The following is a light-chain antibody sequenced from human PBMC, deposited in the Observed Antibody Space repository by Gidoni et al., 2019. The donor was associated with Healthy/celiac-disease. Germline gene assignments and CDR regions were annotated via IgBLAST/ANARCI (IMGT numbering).Light chain of an antibody. V-gene: IGKV1-39*01. CDR1: QSISSY. CDR2: AAS. Sequence: IQMTQSPSSLSASVGDRVTITCRASQSISSYLTWYQQKPGKAPKLLIYAASNLQSGVPSRFSGSGAGTDFTLTISSLQPEDFATYYCQQGYSTPWTFGQGTKVEIK. CDR3: QQGYSTPWT. J-gene: IGKJ1*01.